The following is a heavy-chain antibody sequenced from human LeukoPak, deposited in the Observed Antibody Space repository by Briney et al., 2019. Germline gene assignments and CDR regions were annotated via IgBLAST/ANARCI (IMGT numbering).Heavy chain of an antibody. V-gene: IGHV1-8*01. J-gene: IGHJ4*02. Sequence: ASVKVSCKASGYTFTSYDINWVQQATGQGLEWMGWMNPNSGNTGYAQKFQGRVTMTRNTSISTAYMELSSLRSEDTAVYYCARGGGRRRKSSYSYGYRAYYFDYWGQGTLVTVSS. CDR2: MNPNSGNT. D-gene: IGHD5-18*01. CDR3: ARGGGRRRKSSYSYGYRAYYFDY. CDR1: GYTFTSYD.